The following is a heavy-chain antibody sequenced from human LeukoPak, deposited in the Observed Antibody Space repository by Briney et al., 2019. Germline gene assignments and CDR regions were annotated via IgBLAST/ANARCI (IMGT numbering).Heavy chain of an antibody. CDR2: INHSGST. D-gene: IGHD3-9*01. Sequence: KRSETLSLTCAVYGGSFSGYYWSWIRQPPGKGLEWIGEINHSGSTNYNPSLKSRVTISVDTSKNQFSLKLSSVTAADTAVYYCARDGYDILTGYDRDYWGQGTLVTVSS. V-gene: IGHV4-34*01. J-gene: IGHJ4*02. CDR1: GGSFSGYY. CDR3: ARDGYDILTGYDRDY.